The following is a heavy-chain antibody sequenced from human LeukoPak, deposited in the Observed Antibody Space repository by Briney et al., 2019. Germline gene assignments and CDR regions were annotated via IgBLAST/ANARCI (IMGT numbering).Heavy chain of an antibody. CDR2: ISNDGSQK. D-gene: IGHD3-10*01. J-gene: IGHJ4*01. CDR3: AKSRADVRAFPGGLFDH. V-gene: IGHV3-30*18. CDR1: GFIFKNYG. Sequence: GGSLRLSCATSGFIFKNYGMHWVRQAPGKGLEWVTVISNDGSQKYYADSVKGRFTIARDNSNNTVSLQMNSLRAEDTAVYYCAKSRADVRAFPGGLFDHWGHGILVTVSS.